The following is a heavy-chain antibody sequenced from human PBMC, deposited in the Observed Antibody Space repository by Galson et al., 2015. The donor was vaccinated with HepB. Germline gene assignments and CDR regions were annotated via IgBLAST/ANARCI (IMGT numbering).Heavy chain of an antibody. CDR3: ARNTRYRRADY. CDR2: ISSSSSTI. Sequence: SLRLSCAASGFTFRSYTMNWVRQAPGKGLEWVSYISSSSSTIYYADSVKGRFTISRDNAKNSLYLQMNSLRAEDTAVYYCARNTRYRRADYWGQGTLVTVSS. J-gene: IGHJ4*02. V-gene: IGHV3-48*01. CDR1: GFTFRSYT. D-gene: IGHD2-2*02.